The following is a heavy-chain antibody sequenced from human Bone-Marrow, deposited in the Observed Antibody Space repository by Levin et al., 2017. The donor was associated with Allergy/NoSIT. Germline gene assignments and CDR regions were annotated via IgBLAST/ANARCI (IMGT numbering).Heavy chain of an antibody. CDR3: ARTIQLWSNAFDI. CDR2: ISYDGSNK. V-gene: IGHV3-30-3*01. J-gene: IGHJ3*02. CDR1: GFTFSSYA. D-gene: IGHD5-18*01. Sequence: GESLKISCAASGFTFSSYAMHWVRQAPGKGLEWVAVISYDGSNKYYADSVKGRFTISRDNSKNTLYLQMNSLRAEDTAVYYCARTIQLWSNAFDIWGQGTMVTVSS.